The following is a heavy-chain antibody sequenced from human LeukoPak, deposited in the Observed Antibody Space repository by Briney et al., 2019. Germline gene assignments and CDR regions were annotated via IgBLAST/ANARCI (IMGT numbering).Heavy chain of an antibody. CDR2: ISDRGDKL. Sequence: GGSLGLSCAASGFTFSSYNMIWVRQAPGKGLEWISHISDRGDKLYYADSVKGRFTISRDNARNSVYLQMNSLRAEDTALYYCAKDIARAYGGNSYYGMDVWGQGTTVTVSS. J-gene: IGHJ6*02. V-gene: IGHV3-48*04. D-gene: IGHD4-23*01. CDR1: GFTFSSYN. CDR3: AKDIARAYGGNSYYGMDV.